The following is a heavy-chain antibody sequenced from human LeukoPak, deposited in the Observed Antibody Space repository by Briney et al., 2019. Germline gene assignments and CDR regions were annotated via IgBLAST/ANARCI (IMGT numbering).Heavy chain of an antibody. V-gene: IGHV4-34*01. CDR2: INHSGST. CDR3: ARRAFMATGYFDY. D-gene: IGHD5-12*01. CDR1: GGSFSGYY. Sequence: SETLSLTCAVYGGSFSGYYWSWIRQPPGKGLEWIGKINHSGSTNYNPSLKSRVTISVDTSKNQFSLKLSSVTAADTAVYYCARRAFMATGYFDYWGQGTLVTVSS. J-gene: IGHJ4*02.